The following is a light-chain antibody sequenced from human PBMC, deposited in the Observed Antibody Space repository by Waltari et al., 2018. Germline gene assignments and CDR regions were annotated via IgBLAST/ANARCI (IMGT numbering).Light chain of an antibody. V-gene: IGKV3-15*01. CDR1: QSVSSN. J-gene: IGKJ1*01. CDR3: QQYNNWPPT. CDR2: GAS. Sequence: EIVMTQSPSTLSVSPGERATLSCRASQSVSSNLAWYQQKPGQAPRLLIYGASTRATGSPARFSGSGSWTEFTLTISSLQSEDFAVYYCQQYNNWPPTFGQGTKVEIK.